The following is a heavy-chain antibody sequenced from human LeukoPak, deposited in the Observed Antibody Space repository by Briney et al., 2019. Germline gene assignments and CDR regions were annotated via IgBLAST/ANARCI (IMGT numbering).Heavy chain of an antibody. CDR1: GFTVSSNY. CDR3: AREGGSYYLDY. CDR2: IYSGGST. V-gene: IGHV3-53*01. D-gene: IGHD1-26*01. J-gene: IGHJ4*02. Sequence: GGSLRLSCAASGFTVSSNYMSWVPQAPGKGLEWVSVIYSGGSTYYADSVKGRFTISRDNSKNTLYLQMNSLRAEDTAVYYCAREGGSYYLDYWGQGTLVTVSS.